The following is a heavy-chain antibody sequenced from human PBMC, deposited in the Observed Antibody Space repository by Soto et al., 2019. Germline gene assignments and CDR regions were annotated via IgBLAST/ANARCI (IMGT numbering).Heavy chain of an antibody. Sequence: PSETLFLTCTVSGGSISSGGYYWSWIRQHPGKGLEWIGYIYYSGSTYYNPSLKSRVTISVDTSKNQFSLKLSSVTAADTAVYYCARNIYYDSPTLDYWGQGTLVTVSS. V-gene: IGHV4-31*03. CDR1: GGSISSGGYY. J-gene: IGHJ4*02. D-gene: IGHD3-22*01. CDR3: ARNIYYDSPTLDY. CDR2: IYYSGST.